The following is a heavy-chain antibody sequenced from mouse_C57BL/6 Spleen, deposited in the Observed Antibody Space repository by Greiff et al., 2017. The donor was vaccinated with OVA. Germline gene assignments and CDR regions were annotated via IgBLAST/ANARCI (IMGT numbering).Heavy chain of an antibody. CDR2: IDPETGGT. D-gene: IGHD4-1*01. CDR3: TRFRNWDWYFDV. J-gene: IGHJ1*03. Sequence: QVQLKQSGAELVRPGASVTLSCKASGYTFTDYEMHWVKQTPVHGLEWIGAIDPETGGTAYNQKFKGKAILTADKSSSTAYMELRSLTSEDSAVYYCTRFRNWDWYFDVWGTGTTVTVSS. CDR1: GYTFTDYE. V-gene: IGHV1-15*01.